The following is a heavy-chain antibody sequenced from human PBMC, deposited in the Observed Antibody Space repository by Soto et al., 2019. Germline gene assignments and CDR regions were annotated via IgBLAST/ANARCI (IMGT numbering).Heavy chain of an antibody. CDR3: ARGRAVVPAAMDNYYYYMDV. CDR1: GGSFSGYY. Sequence: KTSETLSLTCAVYGGSFSGYYWSWIRQPPGKGLEWIGEINHSGSTNYNPSLKSRVTISVDTSKNQFSLKLSSVTAADTAVYYCARGRAVVPAAMDNYYYYMDVWGKGTTVTVSS. J-gene: IGHJ6*03. D-gene: IGHD2-2*01. CDR2: INHSGST. V-gene: IGHV4-34*01.